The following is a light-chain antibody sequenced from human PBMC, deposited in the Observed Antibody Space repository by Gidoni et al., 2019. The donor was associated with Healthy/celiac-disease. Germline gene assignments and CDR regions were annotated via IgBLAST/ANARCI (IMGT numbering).Light chain of an antibody. CDR2: AAS. J-gene: IGKJ2*01. CDR1: QSISSY. V-gene: IGKV1-39*01. Sequence: DIQITQSPSALSASVGDRVTITCRASQSISSYLNWYQQKPWKAPKLLIYAASSLQSGVPSRFSGSGSGTDFTLTISILQPEDFATYYCQQSYSTPYTFGQGTKLEIK. CDR3: QQSYSTPYT.